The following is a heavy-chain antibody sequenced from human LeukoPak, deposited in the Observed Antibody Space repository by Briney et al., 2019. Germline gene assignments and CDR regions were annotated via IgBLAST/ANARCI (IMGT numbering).Heavy chain of an antibody. Sequence: GGSLRLSCAASGFTFSSYWMSWVRQAPGKGLEWVANIKQDGSEKYYVDSVKGRFTISRDNAKNSLYLQMNSLRAEDTAVYYCTLGDYYAEYFQHWGQGTLVTVSS. D-gene: IGHD4-17*01. CDR2: IKQDGSEK. CDR3: TLGDYYAEYFQH. V-gene: IGHV3-7*03. CDR1: GFTFSSYW. J-gene: IGHJ1*01.